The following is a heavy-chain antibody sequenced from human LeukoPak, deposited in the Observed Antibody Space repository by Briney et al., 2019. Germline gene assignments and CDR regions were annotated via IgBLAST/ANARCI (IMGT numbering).Heavy chain of an antibody. Sequence: ASVKISCKTSGYTFTSYNIHWVRQAPGQGLEWMGIINPVGGSTTYAKKTQGRVTMTRDTSTSTVYMDLSSLRSEDTAVYYCARDPYGFDYWGQGTLVTVSS. CDR1: GYTFTSYN. J-gene: IGHJ4*02. CDR3: ARDPYGFDY. D-gene: IGHD4-17*01. CDR2: INPVGGST. V-gene: IGHV1-46*01.